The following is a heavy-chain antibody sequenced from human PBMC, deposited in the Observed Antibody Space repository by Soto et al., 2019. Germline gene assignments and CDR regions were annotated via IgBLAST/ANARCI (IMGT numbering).Heavy chain of an antibody. CDR1: GYTFTSYG. V-gene: IGHV1-18*01. CDR3: ARSIAAAGTRAFDI. CDR2: ISAYNGNT. Sequence: ASVKVSCKASGYTFTSYGISGVRQSPGQGLEWMGWISAYNGNTNYAQKLQGRVTMTTDTSTSTAYMELRSLRSDDTAVYYCARSIAAAGTRAFDIWGQGTMVTVSS. D-gene: IGHD6-13*01. J-gene: IGHJ3*02.